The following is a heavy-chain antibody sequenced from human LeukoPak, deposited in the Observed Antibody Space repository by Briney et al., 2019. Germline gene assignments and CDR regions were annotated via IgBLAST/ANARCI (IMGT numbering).Heavy chain of an antibody. J-gene: IGHJ4*02. CDR2: IYYSGST. D-gene: IGHD6-13*01. CDR3: ARQGSSWLYYFDY. V-gene: IGHV4-39*01. Sequence: SETLSLTCTVSGGSISSSSYYWGWIRQPPGKGLEWIGSIYYSGSTYYNPSLKSRVTISVDTSKNQFSLKLSSVTAADTAVYYCARQGSSWLYYFDYWGQGTLVTVSS. CDR1: GGSISSSSYY.